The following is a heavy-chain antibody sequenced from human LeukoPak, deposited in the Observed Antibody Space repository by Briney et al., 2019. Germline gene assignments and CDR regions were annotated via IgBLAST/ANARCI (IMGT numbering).Heavy chain of an antibody. CDR2: ISSSGSTI. CDR1: GFTFSSYS. CDR3: AREFGLRYFDWLLWGAFDI. D-gene: IGHD3-9*01. V-gene: IGHV3-48*04. Sequence: PGGSLRLSCAASGFTFSSYSMNWVRQAPGKGLEWVSYISSSGSTIYYADSVKGRFTISRDNAKNSLYLQMNSLRAEDTAVYYCAREFGLRYFDWLLWGAFDIWGQGTMVTVSS. J-gene: IGHJ3*02.